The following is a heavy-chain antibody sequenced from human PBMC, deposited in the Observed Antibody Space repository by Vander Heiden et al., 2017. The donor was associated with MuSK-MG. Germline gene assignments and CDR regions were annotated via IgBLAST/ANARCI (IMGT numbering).Heavy chain of an antibody. V-gene: IGHV3-30*03. CDR1: GCPFSSSG. CDR3: TEPVY. CDR2: ISSDGSTK. J-gene: IGHJ4*02. Sequence: QVQLVESGGGVVQPGRSLRLSCAASGCPFSSSGMHWVRQAPGKGLEWVAVISSDGSTKYYADSVKGRFTISRDNSKNTLYLQMNSLRAEDTAVYFCTEPVYWGQGTLVTVSS.